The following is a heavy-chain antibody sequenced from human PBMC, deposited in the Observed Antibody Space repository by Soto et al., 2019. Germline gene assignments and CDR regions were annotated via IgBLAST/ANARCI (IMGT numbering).Heavy chain of an antibody. CDR3: ARDGPYYYASRMDV. J-gene: IGHJ6*02. V-gene: IGHV3-53*04. D-gene: IGHD3-10*01. CDR2: LHSGGDT. CDR1: GIPVSSNY. Sequence: EVQLVESGGGLVQPGGSLRLSCAASGIPVSSNYMTWVRQAPGKGLEWVSVLHSGGDTYYANSVKGRSTISRHDSTNTLFLQMNSLTPEDTAVYYCARDGPYYYASRMDVWGQGTTVTVSS.